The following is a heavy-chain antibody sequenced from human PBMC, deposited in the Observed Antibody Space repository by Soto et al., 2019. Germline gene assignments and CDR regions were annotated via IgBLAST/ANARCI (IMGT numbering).Heavy chain of an antibody. CDR1: GGSISSGGYY. Sequence: QVQLQESGPGLVKPSQTLSLTCTVSGGSISSGGYYWRWIRQHPGKGLEWIGYIYYSGSTYYNPSLKSRVTISVDASKNQFSLKLSSVTAADTAVYYCARKIIYDSSGYYLDYWGQGTLVTVSS. J-gene: IGHJ4*02. V-gene: IGHV4-31*03. CDR2: IYYSGST. CDR3: ARKIIYDSSGYYLDY. D-gene: IGHD3-22*01.